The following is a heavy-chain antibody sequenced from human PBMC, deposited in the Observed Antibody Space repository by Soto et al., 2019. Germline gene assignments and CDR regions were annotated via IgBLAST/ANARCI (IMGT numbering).Heavy chain of an antibody. Sequence: GESLKISCKASEYSFTSYWLVWVRQVPGKGLEWMGVIYPGDSDAGYSPSFQGQVTISVDKSISTAFLHWSTLKASDTAIYYCAREHLEAGSPDTFDLWGQGTMVTVSS. J-gene: IGHJ3*01. CDR2: IYPGDSDA. CDR1: EYSFTSYW. D-gene: IGHD3-3*02. CDR3: AREHLEAGSPDTFDL. V-gene: IGHV5-51*01.